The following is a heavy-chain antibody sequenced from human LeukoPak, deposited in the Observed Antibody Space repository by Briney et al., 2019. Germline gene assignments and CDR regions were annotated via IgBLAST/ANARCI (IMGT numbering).Heavy chain of an antibody. CDR3: ARDPSKIRGVKAFDY. CDR1: GDNFSTYS. Sequence: GASVKVSCKASGDNFSTYSFSWVRQAPGQGLEWMGGIMPIFDTSNYAQKFQGRVTITADESTSTAYMELRSLTSEDTAVYYCARDPSKIRGVKAFDYWGQGTLVTVSS. V-gene: IGHV1-69*13. CDR2: IMPIFDTS. J-gene: IGHJ4*02. D-gene: IGHD3-10*01.